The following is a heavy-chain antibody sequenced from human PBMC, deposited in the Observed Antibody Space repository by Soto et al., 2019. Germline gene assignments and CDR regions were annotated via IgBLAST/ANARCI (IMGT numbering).Heavy chain of an antibody. CDR1: GGSISSYY. Sequence: PSETLSLTCTVSGGSISSYYWSWIRQPPGKGLEWFGYIYYSGSTNYNPSLKSRVTISVDTSKNQFSLKLSSVTAADTAVYYCARGYYYGSGSYYNFPRGYFDYWGQGTLVTVSS. CDR2: IYYSGST. D-gene: IGHD3-10*01. CDR3: ARGYYYGSGSYYNFPRGYFDY. J-gene: IGHJ4*02. V-gene: IGHV4-59*01.